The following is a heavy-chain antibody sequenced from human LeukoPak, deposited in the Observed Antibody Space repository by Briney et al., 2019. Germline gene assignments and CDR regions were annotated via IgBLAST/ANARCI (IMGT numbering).Heavy chain of an antibody. J-gene: IGHJ4*02. Sequence: GGSLRLSCAASGFTFSSYAMHWVRQAPGKGLEWVAVISYDGSNKYYADSVKGRFTISRDNSKNTLYLQMNSLRAEDTAVYYCARVGDGCSYSGDYWGQGTLVTVSS. CDR2: ISYDGSNK. CDR1: GFTFSSYA. D-gene: IGHD5-24*01. CDR3: ARVGDGCSYSGDY. V-gene: IGHV3-30*04.